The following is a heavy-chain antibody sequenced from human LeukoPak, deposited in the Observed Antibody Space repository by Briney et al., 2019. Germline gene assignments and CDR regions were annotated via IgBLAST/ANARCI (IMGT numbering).Heavy chain of an antibody. CDR2: ISYDGNNK. J-gene: IGHJ4*02. CDR1: GFNFNSYA. CDR3: ARDFLDSSVDS. D-gene: IGHD2-21*01. Sequence: GGSLRLSCAASGFNFNSYAMHWVRQAPGKGLEWVAFISYDGNNKYHANSVKGRFSISRDNSKNTLYLQMNSLRAEDTAVFYCARDFLDSSVDSWGQGTLVTVSS. V-gene: IGHV3-30*04.